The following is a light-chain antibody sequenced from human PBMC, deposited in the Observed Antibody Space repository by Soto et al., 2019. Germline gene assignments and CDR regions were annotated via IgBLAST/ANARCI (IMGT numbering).Light chain of an antibody. CDR1: QSVSSN. CDR3: QQYGDMWT. J-gene: IGKJ1*01. Sequence: EIVMTQSPATLSVSPGERATLSCRASQSVSSNLAWYQQKPGQAPRLLIYGASTRATGIPDRFSGSGSGTDFTLTINRLEPEDFAVYFCQQYGDMWTFGQGTKVDI. V-gene: IGKV3-15*01. CDR2: GAS.